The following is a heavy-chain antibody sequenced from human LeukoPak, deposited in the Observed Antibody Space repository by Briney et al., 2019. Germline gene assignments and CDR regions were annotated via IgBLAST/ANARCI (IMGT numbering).Heavy chain of an antibody. V-gene: IGHV3-74*01. CDR3: VRDLGGRSGH. CDR2: INEDGSTT. D-gene: IGHD1-26*01. J-gene: IGHJ4*02. Sequence: GGSLRLSCAASGFTFSSNWMHWVRQAPGKGLVWVSRINEDGSTTNYADSVKGRSTIFRDSAKNTLYLQMNSLRAEDTAVYYCVRDLGGRSGHWGQGTLVTVSS. CDR1: GFTFSSNW.